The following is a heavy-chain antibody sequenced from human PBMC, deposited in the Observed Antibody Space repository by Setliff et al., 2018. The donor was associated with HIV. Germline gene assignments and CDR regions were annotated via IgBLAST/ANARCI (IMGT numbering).Heavy chain of an antibody. CDR1: GGSISSYY. V-gene: IGHV4-59*01. Sequence: SETLSLTCTVSGGSISSYYWSWIRQPPGKGLEWIGYTYTSVTNYKPSLKSRVTMSVDTSKNQLSLKLSSLTAADTAVYYCARDRPPSTVDMLGAFDRWGQGTMVTVSS. J-gene: IGHJ3*02. D-gene: IGHD4-17*01. CDR2: TYTSVT. CDR3: ARDRPPSTVDMLGAFDR.